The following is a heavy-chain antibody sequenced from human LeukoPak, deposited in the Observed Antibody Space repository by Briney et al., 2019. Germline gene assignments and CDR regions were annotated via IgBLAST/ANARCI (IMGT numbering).Heavy chain of an antibody. V-gene: IGHV3-30-3*01. J-gene: IGHJ4*02. Sequence: PGGSLRLSCAASGFTFSSYAMHWVRQAPGKGLEWVAVISYDGSNKYYADSVKGRFTISRDNSKNTLYLQMNSLRAEDTAVYYCASSGSYSYFDYWGQGTPVTVSS. CDR3: ASSGSYSYFDY. CDR1: GFTFSSYA. CDR2: ISYDGSNK. D-gene: IGHD3-10*01.